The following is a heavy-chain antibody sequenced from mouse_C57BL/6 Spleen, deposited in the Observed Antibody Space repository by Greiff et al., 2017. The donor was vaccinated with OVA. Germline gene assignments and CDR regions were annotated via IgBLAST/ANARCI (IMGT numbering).Heavy chain of an antibody. CDR2: ISYDGSN. CDR3: AVIYYDYDGYYAMYY. D-gene: IGHD2-4*01. CDR1: GYSITSGYY. V-gene: IGHV3-6*01. Sequence: VQLQESGPGLVKPSQSLSLTCSVTGYSITSGYYWNWIRQFPGNKLEWMGYISYDGSNNYNPSLKNRISITRDTSKNQFFLKLNSVTTEDTATYYCAVIYYDYDGYYAMYYWGQGTSVTVSS. J-gene: IGHJ4*01.